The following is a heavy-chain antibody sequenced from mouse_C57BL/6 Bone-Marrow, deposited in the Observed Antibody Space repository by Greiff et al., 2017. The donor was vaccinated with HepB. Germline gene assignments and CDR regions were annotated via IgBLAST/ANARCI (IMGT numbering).Heavy chain of an antibody. Sequence: VQLQQPGAELVKPGASVKMSCKASGYTFTSYWITWVKQRPGQGLEWIGDIYPGSGSTNYNEKFKSKATLTVDTSSSTAYMQLSSLTSEDSAVYYCASHGSSYYYAMDYWGQGTSVTVSS. CDR3: ASHGSSYYYAMDY. D-gene: IGHD1-1*01. CDR1: GYTFTSYW. J-gene: IGHJ4*01. V-gene: IGHV1-55*01. CDR2: IYPGSGST.